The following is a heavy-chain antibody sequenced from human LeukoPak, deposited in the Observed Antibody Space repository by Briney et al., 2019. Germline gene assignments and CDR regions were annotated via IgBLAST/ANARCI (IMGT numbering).Heavy chain of an antibody. CDR1: GFTFSSYS. J-gene: IGHJ4*02. CDR2: ISSSISYI. Sequence: GGSLRLSCAASGFTFSSYSMNWVRQAPGKGLEWVSGISSSISYIYYADSVKGRFTISRDNAKNSLSLQMNSLRAEDTAVYYCARVGSSWEYYFDYWGQGTLVTVSS. CDR3: ARVGSSWEYYFDY. V-gene: IGHV3-21*01. D-gene: IGHD6-13*01.